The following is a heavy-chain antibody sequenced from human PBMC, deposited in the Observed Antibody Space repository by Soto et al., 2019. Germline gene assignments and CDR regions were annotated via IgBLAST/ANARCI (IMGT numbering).Heavy chain of an antibody. J-gene: IGHJ6*02. CDR3: ARESSSSPDYYYYGMDV. CDR2: IKQDGSEK. V-gene: IGHV3-7*01. CDR1: GFTFSSYW. Sequence: EVQLVESGGGLVQPGGSLRLSCAASGFTFSSYWMSWVRQAPGKGLEWVANIKQDGSEKYYVDSVKGRFTISRDNAKNSLYLQMNSLRAEDTAVYYCARESSSSPDYYYYGMDVWGQGTTVTVS. D-gene: IGHD6-6*01.